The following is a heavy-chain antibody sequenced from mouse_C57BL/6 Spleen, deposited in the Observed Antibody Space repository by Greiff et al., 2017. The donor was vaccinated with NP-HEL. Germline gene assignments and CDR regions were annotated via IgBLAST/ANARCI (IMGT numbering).Heavy chain of an antibody. CDR2: ISSGSSTI. CDR3: AIHSYYYAMDY. J-gene: IGHJ4*01. V-gene: IGHV5-17*01. CDR1: GFTFSDYG. Sequence: EVMLVESGGGLVKPGGSLKLSCAASGFTFSDYGMHWVRQAPEKGLEWVAYISSGSSTIYYADTVKGRFTISRDNAKNTLFLQMTSLRSEDTAMYYCAIHSYYYAMDYWGQGTSVTVSS.